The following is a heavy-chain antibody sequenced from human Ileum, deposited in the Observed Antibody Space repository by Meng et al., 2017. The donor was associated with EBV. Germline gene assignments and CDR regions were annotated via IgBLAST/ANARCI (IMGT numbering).Heavy chain of an antibody. V-gene: IGHV4-34*01. CDR2: ISHSGTT. CDR3: ARYGSGSPGLPWHFSL. D-gene: IGHD3-10*01. Sequence: QVHLQQWGTGLLKPSATLPLTFVVYGGSFSPYYWSWLRQAPEKGLEWIGEISHSGTTKYNPSLQSRVTISMDTSKNQFSLQLNSVTAADTGVYYCARYGSGSPGLPWHFSLWGRGTLVTVSS. J-gene: IGHJ2*01. CDR1: GGSFSPYY.